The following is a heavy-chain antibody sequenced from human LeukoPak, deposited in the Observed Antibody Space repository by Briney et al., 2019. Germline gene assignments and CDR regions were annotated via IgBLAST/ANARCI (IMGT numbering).Heavy chain of an antibody. D-gene: IGHD3-3*01. CDR3: ATDLTFGVVRTYDY. V-gene: IGHV1-24*01. J-gene: IGHJ4*02. CDR2: FDPEDGET. Sequence: ASVKVSCKVSGYTLTELSMHWVRQAPGKGLEWMGGFDPEDGETIYAQKFQGRVTMTEDTSTDTAYMELSSLRSEDTAVYYCATDLTFGVVRTYDYWGQGTLVTVSS. CDR1: GYTLTELS.